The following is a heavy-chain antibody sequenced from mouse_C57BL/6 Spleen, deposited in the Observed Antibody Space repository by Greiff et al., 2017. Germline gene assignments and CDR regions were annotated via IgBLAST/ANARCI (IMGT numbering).Heavy chain of an antibody. Sequence: EVNVVESVAELVRPGASVKLSCTASGFNIQNTYMHWVKQRPEQGLEWIGRIDPSNGNTKYAPKFQGKATITADTSSNTAYLQLSSRTSEDTAIYYCARTPYDYFDYWGQGTTLTVSS. J-gene: IGHJ2*01. CDR1: GFNIQNTY. CDR3: ARTPYDYFDY. V-gene: IGHV14-3*01. D-gene: IGHD2-3*01. CDR2: IDPSNGNT.